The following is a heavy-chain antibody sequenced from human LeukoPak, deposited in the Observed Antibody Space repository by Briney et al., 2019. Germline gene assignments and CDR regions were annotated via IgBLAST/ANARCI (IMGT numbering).Heavy chain of an antibody. CDR2: IYPGDSDT. J-gene: IGHJ5*02. V-gene: IGHV5-51*01. D-gene: IGHD3-3*01. CDR3: ARGRDVLRFLEWSHPSYWFDP. Sequence: GESLKISCKGSGYSFTSYWIGWVRQMPGKGLEWMGIIYPGDSDTRYSPSFQGQVTISADKSISTAYLQWSSLKASDTAMYYCARGRDVLRFLEWSHPSYWFDPWGQGTLVTVSS. CDR1: GYSFTSYW.